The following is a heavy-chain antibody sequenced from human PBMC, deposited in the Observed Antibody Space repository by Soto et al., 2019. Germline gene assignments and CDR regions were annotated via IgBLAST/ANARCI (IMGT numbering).Heavy chain of an antibody. CDR3: AHRRYDSSGYYFDF. CDR2: IYWDDDK. J-gene: IGHJ4*02. V-gene: IGHV2-5*02. D-gene: IGHD3-22*01. Sequence: QITLKESGPPLVKPTQTLTLTCTFSGFSLNTAGVGVGWIRQPPGKALEWLAVIYWDDDKRYSPSLKSRLTITKDTPKNQVVVTMINMDPVDTATYYCAHRRYDSSGYYFDFWGQGTLVTVSS. CDR1: GFSLNTAGVG.